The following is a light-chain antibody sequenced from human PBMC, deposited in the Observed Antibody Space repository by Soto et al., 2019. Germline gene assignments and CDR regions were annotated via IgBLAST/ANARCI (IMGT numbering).Light chain of an antibody. Sequence: DIVMTQSPLSLPVTPGEPASISCRSSQSLLHSNGYTYLDWYLQKPGQSPQLLIYLGSNRASGVPDRFSGSGSGTDFTLKISRVEAEDVGVYCCMQALQTPYTFGQGTKLEIK. CDR3: MQALQTPYT. CDR1: QSLLHSNGYTY. V-gene: IGKV2-28*01. CDR2: LGS. J-gene: IGKJ2*01.